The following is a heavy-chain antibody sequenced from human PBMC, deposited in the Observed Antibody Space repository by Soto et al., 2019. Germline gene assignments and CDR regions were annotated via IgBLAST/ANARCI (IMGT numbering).Heavy chain of an antibody. Sequence: GSLLLSFSASGFTLFDFTMSWIRQSPGKGLEWVCTISRSGDRTFYADSVRGRLTVSRDNSKNALYLQVKSLRADDTAVYYCARPFPDKTYYYSGMDVWGQGTAVTVSS. D-gene: IGHD2-21*01. CDR2: ISRSGDRT. CDR3: ARPFPDKTYYYSGMDV. CDR1: GFTLFDFT. V-gene: IGHV3-23*01. J-gene: IGHJ6*02.